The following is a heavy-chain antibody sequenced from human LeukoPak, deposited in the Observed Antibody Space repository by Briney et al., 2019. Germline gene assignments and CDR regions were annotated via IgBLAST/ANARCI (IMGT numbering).Heavy chain of an antibody. CDR3: ARDPGSYYGSGSHHDAFDI. CDR2: IYSGGST. CDR1: GFTVSSNY. Sequence: GGSLRLSCAASGFTVSSNYMSWVRQAPGKGLEWVSVIYSGGSTYYADSVKGRFTISRDNSKNTLYLQMNSLRAEDTAVYYCARDPGSYYGSGSHHDAFDIWGQGTMVTVSS. D-gene: IGHD3-10*01. V-gene: IGHV3-53*01. J-gene: IGHJ3*02.